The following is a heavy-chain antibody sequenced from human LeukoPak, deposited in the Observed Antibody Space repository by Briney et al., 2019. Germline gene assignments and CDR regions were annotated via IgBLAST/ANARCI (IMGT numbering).Heavy chain of an antibody. CDR1: GFTFSSYG. V-gene: IGHV3-30*18. J-gene: IGHJ4*02. D-gene: IGHD2-15*01. Sequence: GGSLRLSCAASGFTFSSYGMHWVRQAPGKGLEWVAVISYDGSNKYYADSVKGRFTISRDNSKNTLYLQMNSLRAEDTAVYYCAKDLSGGLDWGQGTLVTVSS. CDR2: ISYDGSNK. CDR3: AKDLSGGLD.